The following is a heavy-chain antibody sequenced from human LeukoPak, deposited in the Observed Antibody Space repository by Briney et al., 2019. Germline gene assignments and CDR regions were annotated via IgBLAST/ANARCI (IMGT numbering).Heavy chain of an antibody. CDR2: IYYSGST. CDR3: ARAQYCSGGSCYSGRRWFDP. V-gene: IGHV4-59*01. D-gene: IGHD2-15*01. Sequence: SETLSLTCTVSGDSLSRSSWSWIRQPPGKGLEWIGYIYYSGSTNYNPSLKSRVTISVDTSKNQFSLKLSSVTAADTAVYYCARAQYCSGGSCYSGRRWFDPWGQGTLVTVSS. CDR1: GDSLSRSS. J-gene: IGHJ5*02.